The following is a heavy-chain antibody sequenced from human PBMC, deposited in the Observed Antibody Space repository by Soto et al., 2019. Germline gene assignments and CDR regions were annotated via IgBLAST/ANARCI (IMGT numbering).Heavy chain of an antibody. CDR3: ARVDILTVYGCMDV. D-gene: IGHD3-9*01. V-gene: IGHV4-4*02. CDR2: IYHSGNV. J-gene: IGHJ6*02. Sequence: PSETLSLTCAVSGDAIRSNYWWIWVRQSPGKGLEWIGEIYHSGNVNYNPSLESRLTISVDKSKNQFSLKLNSVTAADTAVYYCARVDILTVYGCMDVWGQGTTVTVSS. CDR1: GDAIRSNYW.